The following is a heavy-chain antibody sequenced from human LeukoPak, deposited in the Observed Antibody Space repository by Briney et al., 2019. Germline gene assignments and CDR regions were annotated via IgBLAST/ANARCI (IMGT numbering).Heavy chain of an antibody. CDR1: GFTFSSYE. V-gene: IGHV3-48*03. J-gene: IGHJ3*02. CDR2: ISSNCSTI. D-gene: IGHD2-2*01. Sequence: GGSLRLSCAASGFTFSSYEMNWVRQAPGKGLEWVSYISSNCSTIYYADSVKGRFTISRDNAKNSLYLQMNSLRAEDTAVYYCARVSGYCSSTSCYGSAFDIWGQGTMVTVSS. CDR3: ARVSGYCSSTSCYGSAFDI.